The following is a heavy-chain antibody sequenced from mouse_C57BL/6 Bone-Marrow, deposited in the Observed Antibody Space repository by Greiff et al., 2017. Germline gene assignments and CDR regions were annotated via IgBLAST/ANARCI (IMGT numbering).Heavy chain of an antibody. CDR2: IRNKANGYTT. Sequence: EVKLVESGGGLVQPGGSLSLSCAASGFTFTDYYMSWVRQPPGKALEWLGFIRNKANGYTTEYSASVKGRFTISRDNSQSILYLQMNALRAEDSATYYCARSYYYGSSFFAYWGQGTVVTVSA. CDR3: ARSYYYGSSFFAY. J-gene: IGHJ3*01. D-gene: IGHD1-1*01. CDR1: GFTFTDYY. V-gene: IGHV7-3*01.